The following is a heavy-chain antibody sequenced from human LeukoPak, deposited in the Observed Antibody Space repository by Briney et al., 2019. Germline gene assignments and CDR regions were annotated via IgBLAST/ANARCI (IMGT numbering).Heavy chain of an antibody. CDR3: AKALYSLDAFDI. CDR2: ISGSGGST. V-gene: IGHV3-23*01. J-gene: IGHJ3*02. CDR1: GFTFSSYA. D-gene: IGHD6-13*01. Sequence: GGSLRLSCAASGFTFSSYAMSWVRQAPGKGLEWVSAISGSGGSTYYADSVKGRFTISRDNSKNTLYLQMSSLRAEDTAVYYCAKALYSLDAFDIWGQGTMVTVSS.